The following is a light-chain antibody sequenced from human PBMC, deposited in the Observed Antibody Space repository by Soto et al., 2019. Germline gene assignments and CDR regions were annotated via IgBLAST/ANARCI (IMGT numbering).Light chain of an antibody. Sequence: QTTHFHSSLSASVGATVTLTFXASQDITNYLAWYQQKPGKAPRLLIYDASSLETGVPSRFSGSGSGTDFTLTISSLQPEDVATYYCQQYDNLPITFGQGTRLEIK. CDR1: QDITNY. J-gene: IGKJ5*01. CDR3: QQYDNLPIT. CDR2: DAS. V-gene: IGKV1-33*01.